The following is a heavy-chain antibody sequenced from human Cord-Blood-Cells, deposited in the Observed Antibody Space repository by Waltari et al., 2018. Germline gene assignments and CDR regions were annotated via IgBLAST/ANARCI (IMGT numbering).Heavy chain of an antibody. D-gene: IGHD6-13*01. CDR2: IFSNDEK. Sequence: QVTLKESGPVLVKPTETLTLTCTVSGFSLSNARMGVSWIRQPPGKALEWLAHIFSNDEKSYSTSLKSRLTISKDTSKSQVVLTMTNMDPVDTTTYYCARIRIAAAGYWYFDLWGRGTLVTVSS. V-gene: IGHV2-26*01. CDR1: GFSLSNARMG. CDR3: ARIRIAAAGYWYFDL. J-gene: IGHJ2*01.